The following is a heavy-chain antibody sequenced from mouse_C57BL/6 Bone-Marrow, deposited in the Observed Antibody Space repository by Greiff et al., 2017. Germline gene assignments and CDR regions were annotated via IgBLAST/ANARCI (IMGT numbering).Heavy chain of an antibody. Sequence: EVQVVESGGDLVKPGGSLKLSCAASGFTFSSYGMSWVRQTPDKRLEWVATISSGGSYTYYPDSVKGRFTISRDNAKNTLYLQMSSLKSADTAMYYCARPSTAQAKDYAMDYWGQGTSVTVSS. CDR1: GFTFSSYG. V-gene: IGHV5-6*01. CDR2: ISSGGSYT. D-gene: IGHD3-2*02. J-gene: IGHJ4*01. CDR3: ARPSTAQAKDYAMDY.